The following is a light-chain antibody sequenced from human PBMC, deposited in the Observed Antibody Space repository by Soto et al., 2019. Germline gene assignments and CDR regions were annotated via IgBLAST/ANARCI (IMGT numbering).Light chain of an antibody. CDR3: MQGTHWPRT. CDR1: QSLVYSDGNTF. CDR2: KVS. J-gene: IGKJ1*01. V-gene: IGKV2-30*01. Sequence: DVVMTQSPLSLPVTLGQPASISCRSSQSLVYSDGNTFLNWFQQRPGQSPRRLIYKVSNRDSGVPDRFSGSVSGTDFTLQISRVEAEDVGVYYCMQGTHWPRTFGQGTKVEI.